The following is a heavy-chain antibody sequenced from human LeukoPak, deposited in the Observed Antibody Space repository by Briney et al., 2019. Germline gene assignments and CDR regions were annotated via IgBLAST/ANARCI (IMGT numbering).Heavy chain of an antibody. J-gene: IGHJ4*02. CDR1: GGSISNYY. V-gene: IGHV4-59*08. CDR2: IYFSGSS. CDR3: ARHVRSGYNLLDY. Sequence: SETLSLTCTVSGGSISNYYWSWIRQPPAKGLAWIGYIYFSGSSNQNPSLRSRVTMSVDTSKNQFSLKLSSVTAADTAVYYCARHVRSGYNLLDYWGQGTLVTVSS. D-gene: IGHD5-24*01.